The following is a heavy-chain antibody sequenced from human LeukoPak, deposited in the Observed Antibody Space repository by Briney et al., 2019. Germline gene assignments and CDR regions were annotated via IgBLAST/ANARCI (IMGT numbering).Heavy chain of an antibody. J-gene: IGHJ4*02. CDR3: AKGRSSAKDY. CDR2: ISYDGSNK. Sequence: GGSLRLSCAASGLTFSSYGMHGVRQAPGRGLEWVAVISYDGSNKYYADSEKGRFTISRDNSKNTLYLQMNSLRAEDTAVYYCAKGRSSAKDYWGQGTLVTVSS. CDR1: GLTFSSYG. V-gene: IGHV3-30*18. D-gene: IGHD6-13*01.